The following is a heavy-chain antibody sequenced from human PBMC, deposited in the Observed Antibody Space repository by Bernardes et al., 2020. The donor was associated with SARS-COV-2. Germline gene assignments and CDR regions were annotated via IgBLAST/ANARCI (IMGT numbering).Heavy chain of an antibody. CDR1: GFTFNRHA. D-gene: IGHD2-21*01. J-gene: IGHJ2*01. V-gene: IGHV3-23*01. CDR2: VTGDGRTI. Sequence: GSLRLSCVDSGFTFNRHAMSWVRLAPGRGLEWVSGVTGDGRTIVYAESVKGRFTISKDSSKNYVYLQMNSLTAEDTAIYYCARDYIVGDSLWYFDLWGRGTLVTVSS. CDR3: ARDYIVGDSLWYFDL.